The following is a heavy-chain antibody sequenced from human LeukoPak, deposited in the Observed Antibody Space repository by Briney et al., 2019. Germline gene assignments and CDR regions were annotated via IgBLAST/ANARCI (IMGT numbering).Heavy chain of an antibody. CDR1: GGSMSSYY. D-gene: IGHD5-12*01. V-gene: IGHV4-59*01. J-gene: IGHJ4*02. CDR3: ARGGGYEMPRVLGY. Sequence: SETLSLTCTVSGGSMSSYYWSWIRQPPGRGLEWIGYIYYSGSTNYNPSLKSRVTMSVDTSKNQFSLKVTSVTAADTAVYYCARGGGYEMPRVLGYWGQGTLVTVSS. CDR2: IYYSGST.